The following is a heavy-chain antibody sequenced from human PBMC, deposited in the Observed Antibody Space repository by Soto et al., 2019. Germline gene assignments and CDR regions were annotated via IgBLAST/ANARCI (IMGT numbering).Heavy chain of an antibody. V-gene: IGHV1-46*03. J-gene: IGHJ4*02. CDR3: SRGYPPRDQLGNLPGAF. CDR2: INPSGGST. Sequence: SVKVSCKASGYTFTSYYIQWVRQAPGQGLEWMGIINPSGGSTNYAQKFQGRVTMTRDTSTSTVYMELSSLRSEDTAIYYCSRGYPPRDQLGNLPGAFWGQGTLVTVS. CDR1: GYTFTSYY. D-gene: IGHD1-1*01.